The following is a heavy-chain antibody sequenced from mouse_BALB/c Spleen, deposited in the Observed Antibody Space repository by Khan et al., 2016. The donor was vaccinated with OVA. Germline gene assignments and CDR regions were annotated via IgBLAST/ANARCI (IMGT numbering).Heavy chain of an antibody. Sequence: EVELVESGGGLVQPGGSRKLSCAASGFTFSSYGMHWVRQAPEKGLEWVAYISGDSSTIYYADTVKGRFTISRDNPKNTLFLQMTSLMSEDTAMYFCATSYYYGDYFDYWGPGTTRTVS. J-gene: IGHJ2*01. CDR2: ISGDSSTI. V-gene: IGHV5-17*02. D-gene: IGHD1-1*01. CDR1: GFTFSSYG. CDR3: ATSYYYGDYFDY.